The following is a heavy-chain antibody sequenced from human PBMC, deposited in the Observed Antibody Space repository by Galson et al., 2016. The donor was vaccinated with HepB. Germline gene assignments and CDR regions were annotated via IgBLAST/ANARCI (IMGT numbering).Heavy chain of an antibody. CDR2: ISAYNGNT. D-gene: IGHD5-12*01. J-gene: IGHJ4*02. V-gene: IGHV1-18*01. Sequence: SVKVSCKASGYIFTNYGFSWVRQAPGQGLEWMGWISAYNGNTNYEQKFQGRVTMTTDTSTNTAYMELRSLKSDDTAVYYCARSHSGYNFGASDYWGQGTLVTVSS. CDR3: ARSHSGYNFGASDY. CDR1: GYIFTNYG.